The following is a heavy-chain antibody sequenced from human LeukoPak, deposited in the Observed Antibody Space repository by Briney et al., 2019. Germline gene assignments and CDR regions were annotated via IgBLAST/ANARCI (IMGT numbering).Heavy chain of an antibody. CDR1: GFTFSSYG. J-gene: IGHJ4*02. CDR2: ISYDGSNK. CDR3: ARETGMYYYDSSGPSDY. Sequence: GGSLRLSCAASGFTFSSYGMHWVRQAPGKGLEWVAVISYDGSNKYYADSVKGRFTISRDNSKNTLYLQMNSLRAEDTAVFYCARETGMYYYDSSGPSDYWGQGTLVTVSS. D-gene: IGHD3-22*01. V-gene: IGHV3-30*03.